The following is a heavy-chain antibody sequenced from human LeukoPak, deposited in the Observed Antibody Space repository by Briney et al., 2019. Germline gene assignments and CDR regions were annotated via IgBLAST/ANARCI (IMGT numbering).Heavy chain of an antibody. J-gene: IGHJ5*02. CDR1: GGSIRSYY. V-gene: IGHV4-59*04. Sequence: PSETLSLTCTVSGGSIRSYYWNWIRQPPGKGLEWIGSIYYGGSTYYNPSLRSRVTISVDTSKNQFSLRLSSVTAADTAVYYCARHDQVGDSNRFDPWGQGTLVTVSS. CDR3: ARHDQVGDSNRFDP. CDR2: IYYGGST. D-gene: IGHD2-21*01.